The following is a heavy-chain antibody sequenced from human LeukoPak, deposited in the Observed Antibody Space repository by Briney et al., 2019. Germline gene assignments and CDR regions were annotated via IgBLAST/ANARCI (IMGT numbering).Heavy chain of an antibody. J-gene: IGHJ6*03. V-gene: IGHV3-30*02. CDR2: IRYDGSNK. Sequence: PGGSLRLSCAASGFTFSSYGMHWVRQAPGKGLEWVALIRYDGSNKYYADSVKGRFTISRDNSKNTLYLQMNSLRAEDTAVYYCAKDVRRLRFLEWLNYMDVWGKGTTVTVSS. CDR1: GFTFSSYG. CDR3: AKDVRRLRFLEWLNYMDV. D-gene: IGHD3-3*01.